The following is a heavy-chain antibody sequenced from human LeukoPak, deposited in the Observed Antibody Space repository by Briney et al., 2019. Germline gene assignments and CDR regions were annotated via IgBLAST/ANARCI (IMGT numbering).Heavy chain of an antibody. CDR3: ERESITGDRDFDY. D-gene: IGHD7-27*01. V-gene: IGHV3-48*01. Sequence: PGGSLRLSCAASGFTFSGYSMNWVRQAPGRGLEWLSYISSGSRTIFYGDSVKGRFIISRDNAKNSLYLLMNSLRADDTAVYYCERESITGDRDFDYWGQGTLITVSS. CDR1: GFTFSGYS. CDR2: ISSGSRTI. J-gene: IGHJ4*02.